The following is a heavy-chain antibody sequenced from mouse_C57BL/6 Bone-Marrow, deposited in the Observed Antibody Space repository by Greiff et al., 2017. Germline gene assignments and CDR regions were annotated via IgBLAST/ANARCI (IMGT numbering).Heavy chain of an antibody. Sequence: QVQLKQSGAELVKPGASVKMSCKASGYTFTTYPIEWMKQNHGKSLEWIGNFHPYNDDTKYNEKFKGKATLTVDKSSSTAYMQLSSLTSEDSAVYYCAITTTADYWGQGTTLTVSS. CDR1: GYTFTTYP. CDR3: AITTTADY. CDR2: FHPYNDDT. V-gene: IGHV1-47*01. J-gene: IGHJ2*01. D-gene: IGHD1-2*01.